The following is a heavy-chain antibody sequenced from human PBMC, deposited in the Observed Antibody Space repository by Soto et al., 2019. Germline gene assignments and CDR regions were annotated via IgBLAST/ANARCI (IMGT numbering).Heavy chain of an antibody. Sequence: ESLKISCKGSGYSFTSYWISWVRQMPGKGLEWMGRIDPSDSYTNYSPSFQGHVTISADKSISTAYLQWSSLKASDTAMYYCARFDSYGGRGYYIAFWGQGTPVIGSS. D-gene: IGHD3-3*01. CDR2: IDPSDSYT. CDR3: ARFDSYGGRGYYIAF. J-gene: IGHJ4*02. CDR1: GYSFTSYW. V-gene: IGHV5-10-1*01.